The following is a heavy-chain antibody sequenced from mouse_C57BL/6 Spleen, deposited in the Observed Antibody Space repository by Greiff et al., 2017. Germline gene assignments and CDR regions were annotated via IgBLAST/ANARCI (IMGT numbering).Heavy chain of an antibody. D-gene: IGHD3-2*02. V-gene: IGHV1-82*01. CDR3: AQTAQVPFCY. J-gene: IGHJ3*02. Sequence: QVQLQQPGPELVKPGASVKISCKASGFAFSSSCMHWVKQRPGQGLEWIGRIYPGDGDTNYNGKFKGKATLTADTSSSTAYLQRSSLTSEDAAVYCCAQTAQVPFCYWGQGTLVTVAA. CDR1: GFAFSSSC. CDR2: IYPGDGDT.